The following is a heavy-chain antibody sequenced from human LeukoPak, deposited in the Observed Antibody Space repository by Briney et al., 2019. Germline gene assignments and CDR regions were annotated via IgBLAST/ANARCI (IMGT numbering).Heavy chain of an antibody. CDR2: IYTSGST. CDR1: GGSISSGSYY. V-gene: IGHV4-61*02. J-gene: IGHJ6*03. Sequence: SETLSLTCTVSGGSISSGSYYWSWIRQPAGKGLEWIGRIYTSGSTNYNPSLKSRVTMSVDTSKNQFSLKLSSVTAADTAVYYCARDRAKYMDVWGKGTTVTISS. CDR3: ARDRAKYMDV.